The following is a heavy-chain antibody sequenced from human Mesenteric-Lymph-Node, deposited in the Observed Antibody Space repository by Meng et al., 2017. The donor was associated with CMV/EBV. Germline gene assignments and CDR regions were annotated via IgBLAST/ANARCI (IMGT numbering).Heavy chain of an antibody. Sequence: GESLKISCVASGFSFSNFGMYWVRQAPGKGLEWVTFVSDGTYEYYADSVKGRFTVSRDNSKNTVDLQVNSLRAEDTGLYYCARDSYGMDVWGQGSTVTVSS. CDR1: GFSFSNFG. J-gene: IGHJ6*02. V-gene: IGHV3-30*02. CDR2: VSDGTYE. CDR3: ARDSYGMDV.